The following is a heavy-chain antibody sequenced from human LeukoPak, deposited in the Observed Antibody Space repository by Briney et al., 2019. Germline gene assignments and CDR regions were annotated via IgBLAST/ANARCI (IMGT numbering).Heavy chain of an antibody. CDR2: IYSGGST. D-gene: IGHD5-12*01. V-gene: IGHV3-53*01. Sequence: GGSLRLSCAASGFTVSSNYMSWVRQAPGKGLEWVSVIYSGGSTYYADSVKGRFTISRDNSKNTLYLQMNSLRAEDTAVYYCARDPDSGYDSPEGWGQGTLVTVSS. CDR1: GFTVSSNY. CDR3: ARDPDSGYDSPEG. J-gene: IGHJ4*02.